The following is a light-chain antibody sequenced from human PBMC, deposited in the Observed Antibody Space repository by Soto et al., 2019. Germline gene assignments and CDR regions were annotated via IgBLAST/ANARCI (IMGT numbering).Light chain of an antibody. CDR1: QSVSSN. J-gene: IGKJ5*01. V-gene: IGKV3-15*01. CDR2: GAS. Sequence: EILMTQSPATLSVSPGEKATLSCRSSQSVSSNLAWYQQKPGQAPRLLIYGASTRATGIPGRFRGSGSGSEFSLTISGLEPEDFAAYFCQHFGSSPPVIFGQGTRLEIK. CDR3: QHFGSSPPVI.